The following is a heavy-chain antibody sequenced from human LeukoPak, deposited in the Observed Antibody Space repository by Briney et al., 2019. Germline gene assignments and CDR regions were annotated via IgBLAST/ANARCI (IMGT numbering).Heavy chain of an antibody. CDR1: GFTFSSYS. J-gene: IGHJ4*02. D-gene: IGHD3-22*01. CDR2: ISSSSSYI. Sequence: GGSLRLSCAASGFTFSSYSMTWVRQAPGKGLEWVSSISSSSSYIYYADSVKGRFTISRDNSKNTLYLQMNSLRAEDTAVYYCAKDLKKRTYYYDSSGYYGFDYWGQGTLVTVSS. V-gene: IGHV3-21*04. CDR3: AKDLKKRTYYYDSSGYYGFDY.